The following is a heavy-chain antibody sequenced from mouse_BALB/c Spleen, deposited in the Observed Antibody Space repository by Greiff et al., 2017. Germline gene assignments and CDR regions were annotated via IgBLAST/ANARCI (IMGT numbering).Heavy chain of an antibody. CDR2: IYPGGGYT. Sequence: VQLQQSGAELVRPGTSVKISCKASGYTFTNYWLGWVKQRPGHGLEWIGDIYPGGGYTNYNEKFKGKATLTADTSSSTAYMQLSSLTSEDSAVYFCARGGQLGFYYAMDYWGQGTSVTVSS. D-gene: IGHD3-2*01. J-gene: IGHJ4*01. CDR1: GYTFTNYW. V-gene: IGHV1-63*02. CDR3: ARGGQLGFYYAMDY.